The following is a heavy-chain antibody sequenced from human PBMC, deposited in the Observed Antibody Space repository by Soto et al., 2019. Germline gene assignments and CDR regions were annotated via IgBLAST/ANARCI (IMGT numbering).Heavy chain of an antibody. CDR3: TREATYDFWSGYSPFFDY. CDR1: GYTFTRYT. Sequence: ASVKVSCKASGYTFTRYTMNWVRQAPGQRLEWMGWINAGNGNTKYSQKFQGRVTITRDTSASTAYMELSSLRSEDTAVYYCTREATYDFWSGYSPFFDYWGQGTLVTVSS. V-gene: IGHV1-3*01. J-gene: IGHJ4*02. CDR2: INAGNGNT. D-gene: IGHD3-3*01.